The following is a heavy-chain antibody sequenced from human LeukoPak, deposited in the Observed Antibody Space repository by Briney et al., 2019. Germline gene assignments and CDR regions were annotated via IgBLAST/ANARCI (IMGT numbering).Heavy chain of an antibody. CDR3: ARTHTTDYDSSGYYYVEGYYFDY. D-gene: IGHD3-22*01. J-gene: IGHJ4*02. Sequence: PSETLSLTCTVSGGSISSYYWSWIRQPPRKGLEWIGDIYYSGSTTYNPSLKSRVTISVDTSKNQFSLTLSSVTAADTAVYYCARTHTTDYDSSGYYYVEGYYFDYWGQGTLVTVSS. V-gene: IGHV4-59*08. CDR2: IYYSGST. CDR1: GGSISSYY.